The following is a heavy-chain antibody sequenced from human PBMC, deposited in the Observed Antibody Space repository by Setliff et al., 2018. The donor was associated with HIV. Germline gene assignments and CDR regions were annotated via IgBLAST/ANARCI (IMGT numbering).Heavy chain of an antibody. Sequence: ASVKVSCKASGGTFSSYAISWVRQAPGQGLEWMGGIIPIFGTANYAQKFQGRVTITADESTSTAYMELSSLRSEDTAVYYCARDTGHYYDSSGYPNAFDIWGQGTMVTVSS. D-gene: IGHD3-22*01. CDR3: ARDTGHYYDSSGYPNAFDI. J-gene: IGHJ3*02. CDR2: IIPIFGTA. CDR1: GGTFSSYA. V-gene: IGHV1-69*13.